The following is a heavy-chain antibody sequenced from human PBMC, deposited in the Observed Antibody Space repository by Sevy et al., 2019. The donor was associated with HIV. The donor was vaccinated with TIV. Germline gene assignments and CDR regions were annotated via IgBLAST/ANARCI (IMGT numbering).Heavy chain of an antibody. Sequence: GGSLRLSCAASGFTFSNYDMNWVRQAPGKGLECVSSISCDSNYIHYADSVRGRFTISKDNTKNSVYLQMNTLRAEDTAIYFCATEFGYFFDNSGYYSENYWGQGTLVTVSS. CDR2: ISCDSNYI. CDR1: GFTFSNYD. V-gene: IGHV3-21*06. CDR3: ATEFGYFFDNSGYYSENY. J-gene: IGHJ4*02. D-gene: IGHD3-22*01.